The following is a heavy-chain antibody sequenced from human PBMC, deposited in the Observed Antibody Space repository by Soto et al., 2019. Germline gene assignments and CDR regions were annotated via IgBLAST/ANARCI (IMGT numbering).Heavy chain of an antibody. D-gene: IGHD3-9*01. J-gene: IGHJ4*02. Sequence: GGSLTLSSADTGFTFRSYAMSLVRQARGKGLEWVSAISGSGGSTYYADSVNGRFTLSRDNSNSTLNLQMNSLRAEDTAVYYCAKDIYYYDNWGQGTLVTVSS. CDR1: GFTFRSYA. V-gene: IGHV3-23*01. CDR3: AKDIYYYDN. CDR2: ISGSGGST.